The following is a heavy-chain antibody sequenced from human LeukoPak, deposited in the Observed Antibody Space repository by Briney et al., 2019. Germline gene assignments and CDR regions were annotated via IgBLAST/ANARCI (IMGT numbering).Heavy chain of an antibody. J-gene: IGHJ4*02. V-gene: IGHV3-30-3*01. CDR3: ARDREGASDY. CDR1: GFTFSSYA. D-gene: IGHD1-26*01. Sequence: GRSLRLSCAASGFTFSSYAMHWVRQAPGKGLEWVAVISYDGSNKYYVDSVKGRFTISRDNSKNTLYLQMNSLRAEDTAVYYCARDREGASDYWGQGTLVTVSS. CDR2: ISYDGSNK.